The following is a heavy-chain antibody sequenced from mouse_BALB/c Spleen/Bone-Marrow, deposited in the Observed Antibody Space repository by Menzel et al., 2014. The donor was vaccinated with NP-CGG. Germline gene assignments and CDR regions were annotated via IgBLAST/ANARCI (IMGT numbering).Heavy chain of an antibody. CDR2: IDPYDSET. V-gene: IGHV1-52*01. D-gene: IGHD4-1*01. Sequence: VQRVESGAELVRPGASVKLSCPASGYTFTSYWMTWVTQRPEPGLAWIGRIDPYDSETHYNQKFKDKAILTVDKSSSTAYMQLSSLTSEDSAVYYCARYWDAYWGQGTLVTVSA. CDR1: GYTFTSYW. CDR3: ARYWDAY. J-gene: IGHJ3*01.